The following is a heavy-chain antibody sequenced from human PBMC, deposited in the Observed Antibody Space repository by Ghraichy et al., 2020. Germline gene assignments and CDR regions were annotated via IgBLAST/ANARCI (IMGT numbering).Heavy chain of an antibody. CDR1: GGSISSSAYY. CDR2: IHYSGST. J-gene: IGHJ5*02. V-gene: IGHV4-39*01. D-gene: IGHD3-9*01. Sequence: ETLSLTCTVSGGSISSSAYYWGWIRQPPGKGLEWIGSIHYSGSTYYNPSLESRVTTSVDTSKNQFSLKLTSVTAADTAVYYCARQQGYYDILSPFDPWGQGTLVTVSS. CDR3: ARQQGYYDILSPFDP.